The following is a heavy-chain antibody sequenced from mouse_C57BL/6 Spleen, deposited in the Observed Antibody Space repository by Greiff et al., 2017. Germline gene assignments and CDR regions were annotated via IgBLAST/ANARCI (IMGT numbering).Heavy chain of an antibody. CDR1: GYTFTSYW. CDR3: ATARGAMDY. Sequence: QVQLQQPGPELVMPGASVKLSCKASGYTFTSYWMHWVKQRPGQGLEWIGEIDPSDSYTNYNQKFKGKSTLTVDKSSSTAYMQLSSLTSEDSAVYYCATARGAMDYWGQGTSVTVSS. CDR2: IDPSDSYT. J-gene: IGHJ4*01. V-gene: IGHV1-69*01.